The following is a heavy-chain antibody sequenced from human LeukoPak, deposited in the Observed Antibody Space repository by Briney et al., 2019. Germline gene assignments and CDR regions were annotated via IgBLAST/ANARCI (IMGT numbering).Heavy chain of an antibody. CDR1: GFTFTNNA. CDR3: AKDVGYCISASCSKFYYFDY. CDR2: ISASGGDT. J-gene: IGHJ4*02. Sequence: PGGSLRLSCAASGFTFTNNAMIWVRQAPGKGLEWVSGISASGGDTYYTDSVKGRFTISRDNSKNTLYLQMNSLRAEDTAVYCCAKDVGYCISASCSKFYYFDYWSQGSLVTVSS. V-gene: IGHV3-23*01. D-gene: IGHD2-2*01.